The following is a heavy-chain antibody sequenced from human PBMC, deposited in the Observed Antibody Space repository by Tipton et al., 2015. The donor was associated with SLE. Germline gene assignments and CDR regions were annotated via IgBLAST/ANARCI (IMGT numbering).Heavy chain of an antibody. D-gene: IGHD3-3*01. CDR2: ISSSRSYI. CDR3: ARDTIRVGVYSSSCGWFAP. J-gene: IGHJ5*02. V-gene: IGHV3-21*01. CDR1: GFTFSSYS. Sequence: GSLRLSCAASGFTFSSYSMNWVRQAPGKGLEWVSSISSSRSYIYYADSVKGRFTISRDNAKKSLYLQMNSLRAEDTAVYYCARDTIRVGVYSSSCGWFAPWGQATLVTASS.